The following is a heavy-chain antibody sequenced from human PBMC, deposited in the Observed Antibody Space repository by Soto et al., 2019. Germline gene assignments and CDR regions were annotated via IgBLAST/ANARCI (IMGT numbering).Heavy chain of an antibody. CDR1: GGSVSSGSYY. J-gene: IGHJ3*01. V-gene: IGHV4-61*01. CDR3: ARRYYYDSSGLT. Sequence: QVQLQESGPGLVKPSETLSLTCTVSGGSVSSGSYYWSWIRQPPGKGLEWIGSVFYSGSTNYNPSLKSRVTISVDTSKNQFSLKLSSVTAAETAVYYCARRYYYDSSGLTWGQGTMVTASS. CDR2: VFYSGST. D-gene: IGHD3-22*01.